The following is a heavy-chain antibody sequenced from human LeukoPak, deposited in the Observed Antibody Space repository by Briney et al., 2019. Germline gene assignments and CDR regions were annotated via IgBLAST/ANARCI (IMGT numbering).Heavy chain of an antibody. V-gene: IGHV4-61*01. CDR3: ARVIRFSQLSDAFDI. Sequence: SETLSLTCTVSGGSISSSSYYWSWIRQPPGKGLEWIGYIYYSGSTNYNPSLKSRVTISVDTSKNQFSLKLSSVTAADTAVYYCARVIRFSQLSDAFDIWGQGTMVTVSS. CDR1: GGSISSSSYY. J-gene: IGHJ3*02. CDR2: IYYSGST. D-gene: IGHD3-10*01.